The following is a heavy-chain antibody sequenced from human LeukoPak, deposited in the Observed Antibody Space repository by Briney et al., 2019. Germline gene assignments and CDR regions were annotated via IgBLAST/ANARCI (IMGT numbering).Heavy chain of an antibody. CDR3: ARERSPDIVVVPAAIRYGPPVD. Sequence: ASVKVSCKASGYTFTSYYMHWVRQAPGQGLEGMGIINPSGGSTSYAQKFQGRVTMTRDMSTSTVYMELSSLRSEDTAVYYCARERSPDIVVVPAAIRYGPPVDWGQGTLVTVSS. CDR2: INPSGGST. CDR1: GYTFTSYY. D-gene: IGHD2-2*02. V-gene: IGHV1-46*01. J-gene: IGHJ4*02.